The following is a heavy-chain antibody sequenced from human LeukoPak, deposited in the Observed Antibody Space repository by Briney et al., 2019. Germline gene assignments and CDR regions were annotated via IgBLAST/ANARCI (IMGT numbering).Heavy chain of an antibody. Sequence: GRSLRLSCAASGFTFDDYAMHWVRHAPGKGLEWVSGISWNSGSIGYADSVKGRFTISRDNAKNSLYLQMNSLRAEDMALYYCAKGGDGDYDSSFDYWGQGTLVTVSS. CDR2: ISWNSGSI. J-gene: IGHJ4*02. CDR3: AKGGDGDYDSSFDY. V-gene: IGHV3-9*03. CDR1: GFTFDDYA. D-gene: IGHD4-17*01.